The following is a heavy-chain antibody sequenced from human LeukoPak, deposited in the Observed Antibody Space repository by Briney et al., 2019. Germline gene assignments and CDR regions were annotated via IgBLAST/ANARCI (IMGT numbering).Heavy chain of an antibody. CDR2: IYHSGST. J-gene: IGHJ4*02. D-gene: IGHD3-10*01. V-gene: IGHV4-4*02. CDR3: AAHNSPYGSGVAPFDY. CDR1: GGSISSSNW. Sequence: SETLSLTCAVSGGSISSSNWWSWVRQPPGKGLEWIGEIYHSGSTNYNPSLKSRVTISVDKSKNQFSLKLSSVTAADTAVYYCAAHNSPYGSGVAPFDYWGQGTLVTVSS.